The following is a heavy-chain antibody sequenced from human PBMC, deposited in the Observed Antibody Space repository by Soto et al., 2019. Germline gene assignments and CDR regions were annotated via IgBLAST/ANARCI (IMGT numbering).Heavy chain of an antibody. J-gene: IGHJ6*03. V-gene: IGHV3-15*01. CDR1: GFTFSNAW. Sequence: GGSLRLSCAASGFTFSNAWMSWVRQAPGKGLEWVGRIKSKTDGGTTDYAAPVKGRFTISRDDSKNTLYLQMNSLKTEDTAVYYCTTDLQRYYYGSGSYYNGYYYYYMDVWGKGTTVTVSS. D-gene: IGHD3-10*01. CDR3: TTDLQRYYYGSGSYYNGYYYYYMDV. CDR2: IKSKTDGGTT.